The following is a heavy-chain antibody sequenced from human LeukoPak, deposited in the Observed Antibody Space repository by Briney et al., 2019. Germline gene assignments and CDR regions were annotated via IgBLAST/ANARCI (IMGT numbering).Heavy chain of an antibody. CDR3: AKEIVGAPTPGAY. CDR1: TDSITSNW. J-gene: IGHJ4*02. V-gene: IGHV4-4*02. Sequence: TSETLSLTCAVSTDSITSNWWSWVRQPPGKGLEWIGEVHKSGSTNYYSSLQSRVTISIDKSKNQIALGLTSVTAADTAVYYCAKEIVGAPTPGAYWGQGILVTVSS. CDR2: VHKSGST. D-gene: IGHD1-26*01.